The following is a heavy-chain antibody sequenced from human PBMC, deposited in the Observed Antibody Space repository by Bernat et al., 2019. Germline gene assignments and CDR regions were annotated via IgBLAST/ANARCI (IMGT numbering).Heavy chain of an antibody. CDR3: AKDRKYMVAKGVDY. CDR1: GFTFSSYA. V-gene: IGHV3-23*01. CDR2: ISGSGGST. J-gene: IGHJ4*02. Sequence: EVQLLESGGGLVQPGGSLRLSCAASGFTFSSYAMSWVRQAPGKGLEWVPAISGSGGSTYYADTVKGRFTISRDNSKNTLYLQMNSLRAEDTAVYDCAKDRKYMVAKGVDYWGQGTLVTVSS. D-gene: IGHD3-10*01.